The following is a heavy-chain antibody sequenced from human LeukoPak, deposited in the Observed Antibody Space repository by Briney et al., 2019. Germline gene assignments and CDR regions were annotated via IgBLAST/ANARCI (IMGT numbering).Heavy chain of an antibody. CDR1: GFTFSLYS. V-gene: IGHV3-66*01. J-gene: IGHJ4*02. Sequence: QTGGSLRLSCAASGFTFSLYSMNWVRQAPGKGLEWVSVIYSGGSTYYADSVKGRFTISRDNSKNTLYLQMNSLRAEDTAVYYCARETRDGYNPQGYWGQGTLVTVSS. CDR2: IYSGGST. D-gene: IGHD5-24*01. CDR3: ARETRDGYNPQGY.